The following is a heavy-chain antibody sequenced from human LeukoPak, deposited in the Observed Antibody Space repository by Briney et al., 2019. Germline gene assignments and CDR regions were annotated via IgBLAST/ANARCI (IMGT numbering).Heavy chain of an antibody. CDR3: ARRGVGDNYSAFDI. V-gene: IGHV4-59*01. D-gene: IGHD4-17*01. CDR2: IYYSGST. J-gene: IGHJ3*02. Sequence: PSETLSLTCTVSGGSISSYYWSWIRQPPGKGLEWIGYIYYSGSTNYNPSLKSRVTISVDTSKNQFSLKLSSVTAADTAVYYCARRGVGDNYSAFDIWGQGTMVTVSS. CDR1: GGSISSYY.